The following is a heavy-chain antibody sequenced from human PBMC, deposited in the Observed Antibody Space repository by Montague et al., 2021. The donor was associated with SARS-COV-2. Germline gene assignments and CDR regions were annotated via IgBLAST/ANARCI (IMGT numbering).Heavy chain of an antibody. J-gene: IGHJ3*01. CDR2: TYYRSKWYN. CDR3: ARKMDSSCDV. D-gene: IGHD2-2*03. Sequence: VSSGASLSSDSLSWHWIRQSPSRGLEWLASTYYRSKWYNDSAPSVSGRATVKPDTSRNQFSLNLDSVTPEDTALYFCARKMDSSCDVWGKGTMVIVSS. CDR1: GASLSSDSLS. V-gene: IGHV6-1*01.